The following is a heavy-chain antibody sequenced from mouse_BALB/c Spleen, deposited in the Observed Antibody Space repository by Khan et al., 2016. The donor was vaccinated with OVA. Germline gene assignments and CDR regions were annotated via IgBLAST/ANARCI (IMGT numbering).Heavy chain of an antibody. D-gene: IGHD2-14*01. J-gene: IGHJ2*01. CDR2: ISSGGST. Sequence: EVQLQESGGSSVKPGGSLKLSCAVSGFTFSSYVMSWVRQTPEKRLEWVASISSGGSTYYSDSVKGRFTISRDNAGNIVNLQMSSLRSEDMDIYYCAREAYRYDEYYFDYWGQGTTLTVSS. CDR1: GFTFSSYV. CDR3: AREAYRYDEYYFDY. V-gene: IGHV5-6-5*01.